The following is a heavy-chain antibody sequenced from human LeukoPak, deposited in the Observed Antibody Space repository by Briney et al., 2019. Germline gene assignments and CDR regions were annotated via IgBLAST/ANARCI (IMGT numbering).Heavy chain of an antibody. V-gene: IGHV4-4*08. Sequence: SETLSLTCAVSGGSLSGYYWNWIRQPPGKGLEWIGYVNAVGSTKYNPSLSSRLTISVDKSKNQFSLKLNSVTAADSAVYFCARRVPAASGGGFDYWGQGTLVAVSS. CDR1: GGSLSGYY. CDR3: ARRVPAASGGGFDY. D-gene: IGHD2-2*01. CDR2: VNAVGST. J-gene: IGHJ4*02.